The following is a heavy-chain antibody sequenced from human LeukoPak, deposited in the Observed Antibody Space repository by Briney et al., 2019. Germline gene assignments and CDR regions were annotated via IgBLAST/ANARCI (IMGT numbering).Heavy chain of an antibody. CDR2: IYPGDSDT. CDR1: GSTFTSYS. V-gene: IGHV5-51*01. D-gene: IGHD4-23*01. Sequence: GASLQISFQGSGSTFTSYSIGWVRQLPGKGLEWMGIIYPGDSDTRYSPSFQGQVTISADKSISTAYRQWSSLKASDTAMYYCARGITVVTPYYFDYGGQGTLVTVSS. CDR3: ARGITVVTPYYFDY. J-gene: IGHJ4*02.